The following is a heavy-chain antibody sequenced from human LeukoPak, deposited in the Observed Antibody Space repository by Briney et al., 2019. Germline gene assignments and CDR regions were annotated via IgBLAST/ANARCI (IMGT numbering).Heavy chain of an antibody. Sequence: SETLSLNCTGSGGSISSYYRSWIRQPPGKGLEWIGYIYYSGSTNYNPSLKSRVTISVDTSKNQFSLKLSSVTAADTAVYYCALGKLRFLEWLLTDYYYMDVWGKGTTVIVSS. CDR3: ALGKLRFLEWLLTDYYYMDV. V-gene: IGHV4-59*01. CDR2: IYYSGST. CDR1: GGSISSYY. J-gene: IGHJ6*03. D-gene: IGHD3-3*01.